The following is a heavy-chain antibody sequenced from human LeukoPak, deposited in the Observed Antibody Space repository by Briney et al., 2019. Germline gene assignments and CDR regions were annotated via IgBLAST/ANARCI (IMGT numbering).Heavy chain of an antibody. CDR2: INTNTGNP. D-gene: IGHD3-22*01. J-gene: IGHJ4*02. Sequence: GASVKVSCKASGYIFTNYGMNWVRQAPGQGLEWMGWINTNTGNPTYAQGFTGRFVFSLDTSVSTAYLQISSLKAEDTAVYYCARVTPEHVESLYYYDSSGYWGGGDYWGQGTLVTVSS. CDR1: GYIFTNYG. CDR3: ARVTPEHVESLYYYDSSGYWGGGDY. V-gene: IGHV7-4-1*02.